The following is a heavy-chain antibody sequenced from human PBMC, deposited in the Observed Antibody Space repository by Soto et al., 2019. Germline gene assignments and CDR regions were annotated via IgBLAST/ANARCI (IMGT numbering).Heavy chain of an antibody. Sequence: QVQLVQSGAEVKKPGSSVKVSCKASGGTFSSYTISWVRQAPGQGLEWMGRIIPILGIANYAQKFQGRVTITADKSTSTAYMELSSLRSEDTAVYYCAREYTAMEYYYYGMDVWGQGTTVTVSS. CDR3: AREYTAMEYYYYGMDV. V-gene: IGHV1-69*08. D-gene: IGHD5-18*01. CDR1: GGTFSSYT. J-gene: IGHJ6*02. CDR2: IIPILGIA.